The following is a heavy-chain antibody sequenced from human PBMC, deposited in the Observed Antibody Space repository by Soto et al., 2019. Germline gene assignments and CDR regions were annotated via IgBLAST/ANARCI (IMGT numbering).Heavy chain of an antibody. J-gene: IGHJ6*02. CDR2: IIPIFGTA. CDR3: ARSTPPSYYYGSGSYSRSSHYYYYYGMDV. CDR1: GGGFSSYS. V-gene: IGHV1-69*13. Sequence: GASVKVSSKASGGGFSSYSISWVRHAPEQGLEWMGGIIPIFGTANYAQKFQGRVTITADESTSTAYMELSSLRSEDTAVYYCARSTPPSYYYGSGSYSRSSHYYYYYGMDVWGQGTTVTVSS. D-gene: IGHD3-10*01.